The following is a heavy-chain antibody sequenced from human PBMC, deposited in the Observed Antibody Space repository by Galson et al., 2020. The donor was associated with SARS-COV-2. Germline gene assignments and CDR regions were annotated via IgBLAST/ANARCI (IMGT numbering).Heavy chain of an antibody. Sequence: SETMSLTCTVSGGSISSGNYYWSWIRQPAGKGLEWIGRIYKRGNTNYNPSLWSQVTISVDTSKNQFSLKLSSVTAADTAVYYCARGNSPFVTIFGIVTGPCGIDVGGQGTAVTVSS. V-gene: IGHV4-61*02. J-gene: IGHJ6*02. CDR3: ARGNSPFVTIFGIVTGPCGIDV. CDR1: GGSISSGNYY. CDR2: IYKRGNT. D-gene: IGHD3-3*01.